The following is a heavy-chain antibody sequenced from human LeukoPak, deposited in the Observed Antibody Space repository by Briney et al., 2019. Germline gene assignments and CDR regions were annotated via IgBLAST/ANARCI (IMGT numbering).Heavy chain of an antibody. V-gene: IGHV3-23*01. CDR3: AKYVGMFGELYH. Sequence: GGSLRLSCAASGFTFSSYGMSWVRQAPGKGLEWVSAISGSGGSTYYADSVKGRFTISRDNSKNTLYLQTNSLRAEDTAVYYCAKYVGMFGELYHWGQGTLVTVSS. J-gene: IGHJ4*02. CDR2: ISGSGGST. CDR1: GFTFSSYG. D-gene: IGHD3-10*02.